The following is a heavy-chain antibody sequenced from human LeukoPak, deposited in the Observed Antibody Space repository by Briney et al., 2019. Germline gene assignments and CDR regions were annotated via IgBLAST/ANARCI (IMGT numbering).Heavy chain of an antibody. CDR2: TIPIFGTA. J-gene: IGHJ4*02. D-gene: IGHD3-22*01. CDR3: ARGYYDSSGYYY. CDR1: GGTFSSYA. Sequence: SVKVSCKAPGGTFSSYAISWVRQAPGQGLEWMGGTIPIFGTANYAQKFQGRVTITADESTSTAYMELSSLRSEDTAVYYCARGYYDSSGYYYFGQGTLVTVSS. V-gene: IGHV1-69*13.